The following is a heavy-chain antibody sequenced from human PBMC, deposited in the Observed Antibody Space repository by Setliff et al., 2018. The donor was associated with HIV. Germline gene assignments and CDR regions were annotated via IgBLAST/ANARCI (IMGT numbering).Heavy chain of an antibody. Sequence: SETLSLTCTVSGDSVSSASYYWSWIRQPPGKGLEWIGYIYYSGTTKYDPSLKSRVTISVDTSKNQFSLKLSSITAADTAVYYCASEAWTSYRSSSGYYYYYMDVWGKGTTVTVSS. CDR1: GDSVSSASYY. J-gene: IGHJ6*03. D-gene: IGHD6-6*01. V-gene: IGHV4-61*01. CDR3: ASEAWTSYRSSSGYYYYYMDV. CDR2: IYYSGTT.